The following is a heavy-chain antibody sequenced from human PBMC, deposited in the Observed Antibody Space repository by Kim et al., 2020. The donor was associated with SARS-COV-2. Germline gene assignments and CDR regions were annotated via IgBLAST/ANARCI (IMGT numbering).Heavy chain of an antibody. CDR3: ARNDGSGSYYPDY. D-gene: IGHD3-10*01. Sequence: SEDSGKGRFTNSKDNSKNTLYLQMNSRRAEDTAVYYCARNDGSGSYYPDYWGQGTLVTVSS. J-gene: IGHJ4*02. V-gene: IGHV3-30*01.